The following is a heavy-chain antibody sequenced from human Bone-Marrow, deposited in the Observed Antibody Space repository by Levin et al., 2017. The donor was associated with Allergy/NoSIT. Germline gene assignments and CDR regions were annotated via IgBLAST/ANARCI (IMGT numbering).Heavy chain of an antibody. Sequence: PGASVKVSCAASGFSFSTYGMHWVRQAPGRALEWVALISFDGSQTYYAESVKGRFTISRDNSRNTLYLQMNSLRAEDTAVYYCAKERVGWDSIMTSYPSDASDIWGQGTMVTVSS. CDR1: GFSFSTYG. CDR3: AKERVGWDSIMTSYPSDASDI. D-gene: IGHD3-16*01. CDR2: ISFDGSQT. J-gene: IGHJ3*02. V-gene: IGHV3-30*18.